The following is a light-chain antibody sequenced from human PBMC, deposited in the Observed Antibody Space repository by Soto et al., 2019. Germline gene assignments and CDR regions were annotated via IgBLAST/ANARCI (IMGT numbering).Light chain of an antibody. J-gene: IGKJ4*01. CDR1: QSVSSSY. CDR3: QQYGSPLT. CDR2: GAS. V-gene: IGKV3-20*01. Sequence: EIVLTQSPGTLSLSPGERTTLSCRASQSVSSSYLAWYQQKPGQAPRLLIYGASSRTIGIPDRFSGSGSGTDFTLTISRLDPEDFAVYYCQQYGSPLTFGGGTKVEIK.